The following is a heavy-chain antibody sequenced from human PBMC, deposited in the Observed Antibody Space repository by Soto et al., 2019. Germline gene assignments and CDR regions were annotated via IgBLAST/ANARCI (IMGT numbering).Heavy chain of an antibody. CDR1: GFTFSSYG. D-gene: IGHD4-17*01. CDR3: ARDLLDYGDYSSYFDY. V-gene: IGHV3-33*08. Sequence: GGSLRLSCAASGFTFSSYGMHWVRQAPGKGLEWVAVIWYDGSNKYYADSVKGRFTISRDNSKNTLYLQMNSLRAEDTAVYYCARDLLDYGDYSSYFDYWGQGTLVTAPQ. J-gene: IGHJ4*02. CDR2: IWYDGSNK.